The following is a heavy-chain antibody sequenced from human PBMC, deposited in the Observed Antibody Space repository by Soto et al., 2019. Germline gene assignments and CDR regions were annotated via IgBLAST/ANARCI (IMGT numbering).Heavy chain of an antibody. J-gene: IGHJ6*02. D-gene: IGHD2-2*01. CDR1: GYTFTGYY. V-gene: IGHV1-18*04. Sequence: GASVKVSCKASGYTFTGYYMHWVRQAPGQGLEWMGWISAYNGNTNYAQKLQGRVTMTTDTSTSTAYMELRSLRSDDTAVYYCARVVPAAMVGAYYYYGMDVWGQGTTVTVSS. CDR3: ARVVPAAMVGAYYYYGMDV. CDR2: ISAYNGNT.